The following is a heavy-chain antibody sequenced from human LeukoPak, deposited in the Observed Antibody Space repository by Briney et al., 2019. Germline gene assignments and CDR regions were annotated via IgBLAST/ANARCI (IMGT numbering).Heavy chain of an antibody. Sequence: GGSLRLSCAAPGFTFSSYGMHWVCQAPGKGLEWVAVIWYDGSNKYYADSVKGRFTISRDNSKNTLDLQMNSLRAEDTAVYYCARDRSYDFWSGYSTPDYWGQGTLVTVSS. CDR2: IWYDGSNK. D-gene: IGHD3-3*01. V-gene: IGHV3-33*01. J-gene: IGHJ4*02. CDR1: GFTFSSYG. CDR3: ARDRSYDFWSGYSTPDY.